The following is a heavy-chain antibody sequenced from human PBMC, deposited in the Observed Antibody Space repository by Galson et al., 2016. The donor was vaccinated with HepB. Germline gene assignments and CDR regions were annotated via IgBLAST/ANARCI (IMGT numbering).Heavy chain of an antibody. D-gene: IGHD3-22*01. CDR2: ISSSRSYI. CDR1: GFPFSDFT. V-gene: IGHV3-21*01. CDR3: ARDMDYYDSSGLYSY. J-gene: IGHJ4*02. Sequence: SLRLSCAASGFPFSDFTMHWVRQAPGKGLEWISLISSSRSYIYYADSVKGRFTISRDNAKNSLYLQMNSLRAEDTAVYYCARDMDYYDSSGLYSYWGQGTPVTVSS.